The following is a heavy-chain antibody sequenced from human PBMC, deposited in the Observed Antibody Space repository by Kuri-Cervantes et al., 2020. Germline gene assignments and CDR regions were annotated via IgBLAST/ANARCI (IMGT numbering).Heavy chain of an antibody. Sequence: GGSPRLSCAASGFTFSSYAMHWVRQAPGKGLEWVAVISYDGSNKYYADSVKGRFTISRDNSKNTLYLQIDSLRAEDTAIYYCAKRMSYSSSWYYFDYWGQGTLVTVSS. J-gene: IGHJ4*02. V-gene: IGHV3-30-3*02. CDR2: ISYDGSNK. D-gene: IGHD6-13*01. CDR3: AKRMSYSSSWYYFDY. CDR1: GFTFSSYA.